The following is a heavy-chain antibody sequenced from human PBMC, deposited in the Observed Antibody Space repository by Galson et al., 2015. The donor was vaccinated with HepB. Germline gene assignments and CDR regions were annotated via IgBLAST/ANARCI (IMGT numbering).Heavy chain of an antibody. CDR3: ARGEKPGIAVAGKGFDYYYGMDV. CDR1: GYTFTSYG. V-gene: IGHV1-18*01. CDR2: ISAYNGNT. Sequence: SVKVSCKASGYTFTSYGISWVRQAPGQGLEWMGWISAYNGNTNYAQKLQGRVTMTTDTSTSTAYMELRSLRSDDTAVYYCARGEKPGIAVAGKGFDYYYGMDVWGQGTTVTVSS. J-gene: IGHJ6*02. D-gene: IGHD6-19*01.